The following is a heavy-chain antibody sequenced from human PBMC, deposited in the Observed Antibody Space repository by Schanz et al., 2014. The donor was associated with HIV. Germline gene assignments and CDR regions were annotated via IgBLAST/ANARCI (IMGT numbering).Heavy chain of an antibody. D-gene: IGHD5-18*01. CDR2: ITSTSSYI. J-gene: IGHJ4*02. CDR3: ARGDAALGDY. Sequence: EVHLVESGGGLVKPGGSLRLSCTASGFTFNKYSMNWVRQAPGKGLEWVASITSTSSYIYYGESMKGRFTISRDNTKNSLDLQMNSLRAEDTAVYYCARGDAALGDYWGQGTLVTVSS. V-gene: IGHV3-21*01. CDR1: GFTFNKYS.